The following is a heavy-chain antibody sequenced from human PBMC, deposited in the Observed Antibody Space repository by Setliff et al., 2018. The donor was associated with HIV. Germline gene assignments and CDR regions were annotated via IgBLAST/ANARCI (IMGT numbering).Heavy chain of an antibody. V-gene: IGHV3-30*04. J-gene: IGHJ6*02. D-gene: IGHD6-19*01. CDR1: GFTFSGFT. Sequence: GGSLRLSCVGSGFTFSGFTMHWVRQAPGKGLEWVAVTSFDEGIKYYRDSVKGRFTISRDNSKNTVYLQMNSLKTEDTAVYYCARAVDSSGWEAADFWGQGTTVTVSS. CDR3: ARAVDSSGWEAADF. CDR2: TSFDEGIK.